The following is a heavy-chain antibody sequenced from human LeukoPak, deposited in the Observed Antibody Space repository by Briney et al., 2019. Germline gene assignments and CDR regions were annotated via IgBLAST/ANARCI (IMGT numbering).Heavy chain of an antibody. CDR3: ARDPVYYYDSSGTFFDY. D-gene: IGHD3-22*01. V-gene: IGHV3-21*01. CDR1: GFTFSSYD. Sequence: GGSLRLSCAASGFTFSSYDMHWVRQATGKGLEWVSFISSGSDYIYYADSVKGRFTISRDKAKNSLYLQMNSLRAEDTAVYYCARDPVYYYDSSGTFFDYWGQGTLVTVSS. J-gene: IGHJ4*02. CDR2: ISSGSDYI.